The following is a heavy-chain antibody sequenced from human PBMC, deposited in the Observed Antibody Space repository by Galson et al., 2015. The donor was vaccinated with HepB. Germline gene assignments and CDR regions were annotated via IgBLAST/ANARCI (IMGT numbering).Heavy chain of an antibody. D-gene: IGHD3-22*01. CDR1: GFTLSSYA. CDR3: AKARGFTMIAVLMEFDY. V-gene: IGHV3-23*01. Sequence: SLRLSCAASGFTLSSYAMSWVRQAPGKGLEWVSAISGSGGSTYYADSVKGRFTISRDNSKNTLYLQMNSLRAEDTAVYYCAKARGFTMIAVLMEFDYWGQGILVTVSS. J-gene: IGHJ4*02. CDR2: ISGSGGST.